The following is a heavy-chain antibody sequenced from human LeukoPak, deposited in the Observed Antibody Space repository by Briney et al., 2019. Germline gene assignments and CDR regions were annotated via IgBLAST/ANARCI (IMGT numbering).Heavy chain of an antibody. V-gene: IGHV3-7*03. CDR3: AKGTYYGDLFDY. CDR2: IKEDGSET. Sequence: PGGSLRLSCAASGFTFSSSWMSWVRQAPGKGLEWVASIKEDGSETYYVDSVKGRFTISRDNSKNTLYLQMNSLRAEDTAVYYCAKGTYYGDLFDYWGQGTLVTVSS. D-gene: IGHD4-17*01. J-gene: IGHJ4*02. CDR1: GFTFSSSW.